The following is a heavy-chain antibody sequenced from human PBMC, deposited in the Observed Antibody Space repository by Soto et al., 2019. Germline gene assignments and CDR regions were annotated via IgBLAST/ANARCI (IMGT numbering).Heavy chain of an antibody. CDR3: ARGTMVRGVSNWFDT. D-gene: IGHD3-10*01. CDR2: ISAYNGNT. J-gene: IGHJ5*02. V-gene: IGHV1-18*01. CDR1: CYTFTSYG. Sequence: ASVKVSCKAXCYTFTSYGISLLRHSPGQGLEWMGWISAYNGNTNYAQKLQGRVTMTTDTSTSTAYMELRSLRSDDTAVYYCARGTMVRGVSNWFDTWGQGTLVTVSS.